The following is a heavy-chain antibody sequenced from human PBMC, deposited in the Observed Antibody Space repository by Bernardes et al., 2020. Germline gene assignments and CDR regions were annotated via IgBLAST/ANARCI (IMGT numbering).Heavy chain of an antibody. D-gene: IGHD3-10*01. CDR2: IYYSGST. CDR1: GGSISSGYYY. Sequence: SETLSLTCTVSGGSISSGYYYWSWIRQPQGKGLEWYGYIYYSGSTYYNPSRKSRVTISVDTSKNQFSLKLSSVTAAATAVYYCAGGGFREFDPWGQGTLVTVSS. CDR3: AGGGFREFDP. V-gene: IGHV4-30-4*01. J-gene: IGHJ5*02.